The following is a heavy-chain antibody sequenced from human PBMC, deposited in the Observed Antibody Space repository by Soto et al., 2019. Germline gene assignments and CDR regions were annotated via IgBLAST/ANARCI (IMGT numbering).Heavy chain of an antibody. J-gene: IGHJ3*02. D-gene: IGHD6-19*01. CDR3: ARQQWLVLNAFDI. Sequence: SETLSLTCTVSGGSITSSYWSWIRKSPGKGLEWIGYIYYSGSTNYNPSLKSRVTISVDTSKNQFSLKLSSVTAADTAVYYCARQQWLVLNAFDIWGQGTMVTVSS. CDR2: IYYSGST. CDR1: GGSITSSY. V-gene: IGHV4-59*01.